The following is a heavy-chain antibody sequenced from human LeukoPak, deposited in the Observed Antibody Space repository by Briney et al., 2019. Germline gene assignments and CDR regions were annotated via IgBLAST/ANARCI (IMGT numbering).Heavy chain of an antibody. D-gene: IGHD3-22*01. Sequence: SETLSLTCTVSGGSISSSSYYWGWIRQPPGKGLEWIGSIYYSGSTYYNPSLKSRVTISVDTSKNQFSLKLSSVTAADTAVYYCARASYDSSGYYWFDPWGQGTLVTVSS. V-gene: IGHV4-39*07. CDR1: GGSISSSSYY. CDR2: IYYSGST. CDR3: ARASYDSSGYYWFDP. J-gene: IGHJ5*02.